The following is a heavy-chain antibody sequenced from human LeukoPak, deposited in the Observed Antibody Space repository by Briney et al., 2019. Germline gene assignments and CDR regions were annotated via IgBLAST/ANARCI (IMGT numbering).Heavy chain of an antibody. J-gene: IGHJ4*02. Sequence: GGSLRLSCAASGFTFTSYVMTWVRQAPGKGLEWVSGISASGGSTFYADSVKGRFTISRDNSKDTLFLQMNSLRAEDTAVYYCAKARSSTWYDLEYWGRGTLVTVSS. CDR2: ISASGGST. CDR1: GFTFTSYV. D-gene: IGHD6-13*01. CDR3: AKARSSTWYDLEY. V-gene: IGHV3-23*01.